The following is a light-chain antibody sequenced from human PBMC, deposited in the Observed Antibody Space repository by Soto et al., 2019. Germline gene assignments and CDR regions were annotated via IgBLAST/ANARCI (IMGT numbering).Light chain of an antibody. V-gene: IGLV2-14*01. CDR1: SSDVGGYNY. J-gene: IGLJ3*02. CDR3: SSYTSSSNLWV. Sequence: QSALTQPASVSGCPGQSITISCTGTSSDVGGYNYVSWYQQHPGKAPKLMIYDVSNRPSGVSNLFSGSKSGNTASLTISGLQAEDEADYYCSSYTSSSNLWVFGGGTKLTVL. CDR2: DVS.